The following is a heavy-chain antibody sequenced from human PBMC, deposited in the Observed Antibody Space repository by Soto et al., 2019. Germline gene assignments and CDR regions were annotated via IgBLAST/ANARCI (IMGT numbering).Heavy chain of an antibody. CDR3: ARTGPYSSGNN. CDR1: GTSVSGANW. D-gene: IGHD3-22*01. CDR2: IHSSGNT. V-gene: IGHV4-4*02. Sequence: QVQLQESGPGLVDPLGTLSLTCAVSGTSVSGANWWGWVRQPPGKGLEWIGEIHSSGNTDYNPSLKSRVTLSRDMSKNEFSLKLTSVTAADTAVYYCARTGPYSSGNNWCQGTLVTGSS. J-gene: IGHJ4*02.